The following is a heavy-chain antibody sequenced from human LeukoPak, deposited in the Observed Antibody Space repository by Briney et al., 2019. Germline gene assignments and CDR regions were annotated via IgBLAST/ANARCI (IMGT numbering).Heavy chain of an antibody. CDR2: IYPGDSDI. CDR1: GYSFTNYW. CDR3: ARPHYSDSISYYFDS. V-gene: IGHV5-51*01. J-gene: IGHJ4*02. D-gene: IGHD3-16*01. Sequence: GGSLRLSCKGSGYSFTNYWIGWVRQMPGNGLEWMGIIYPGDSDIRYSPSFQGQVTISVDKSISTAYLQWSSLKASDTAIYYCARPHYSDSISYYFDSWGQGTLVTVSP.